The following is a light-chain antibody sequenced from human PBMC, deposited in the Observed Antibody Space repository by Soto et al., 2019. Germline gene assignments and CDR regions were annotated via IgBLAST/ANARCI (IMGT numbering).Light chain of an antibody. J-gene: IGLJ1*01. V-gene: IGLV1-40*01. CDR3: QSYDSSLSGYV. Sequence: QSALTQPPSVSGAPGQRVTISCTGSSSNIGAGYDVHWYQQLPGTAPKLLIYGNSNRPSGVPDRFSGSKSGTSASLAITGLQAEDEACYYCQSYDSSLSGYVFGTGTKLTVL. CDR1: SSNIGAGYD. CDR2: GNS.